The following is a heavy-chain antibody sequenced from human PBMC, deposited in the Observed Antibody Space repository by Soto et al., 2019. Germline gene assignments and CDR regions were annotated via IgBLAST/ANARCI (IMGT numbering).Heavy chain of an antibody. V-gene: IGHV3-74*01. CDR1: GLLFGDNW. D-gene: IGHD4-4*01. Sequence: EVQLVESGGGLVQPGGSLRLSCAASGLLFGDNWMHWVRQAPGKGLVWVSRISNDGSDTTYADSVRGRFTVSRDNAKNTLYLQMNSLRAEDTAVYYCARDSYSSATHWGHGTLVTVSS. J-gene: IGHJ4*01. CDR3: ARDSYSSATH. CDR2: ISNDGSDT.